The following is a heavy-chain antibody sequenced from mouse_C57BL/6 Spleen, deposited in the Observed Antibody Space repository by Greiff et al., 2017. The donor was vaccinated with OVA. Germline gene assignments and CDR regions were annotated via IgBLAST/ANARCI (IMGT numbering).Heavy chain of an antibody. CDR2: IYPGSGST. Sequence: VQLQQSGAELVKPGASVKMSCKASGYTFTSYWITWVKQRPGQGLEWIGDIYPGSGSTNYNEKFKSKATLTVDTSSSTAYMQLSSLTSEDSAVYYCARSYGSSYRFAYWGQGTLVTVSA. J-gene: IGHJ3*01. V-gene: IGHV1-55*01. CDR1: GYTFTSYW. CDR3: ARSYGSSYRFAY. D-gene: IGHD1-1*01.